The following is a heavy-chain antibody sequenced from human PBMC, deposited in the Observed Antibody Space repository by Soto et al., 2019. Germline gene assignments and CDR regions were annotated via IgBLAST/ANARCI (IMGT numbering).Heavy chain of an antibody. CDR1: GYTFTDYY. CDR3: AKTRITSRFSAFAI. CDR2: INPNGGVT. V-gene: IGHV1-2*02. J-gene: IGHJ3*02. D-gene: IGHD3-3*01. Sequence: GASVKVSCKASGYTFTDYYMQWVRQAPGQGLEWMGWINPNGGVTDYAQKFQGRVTMTRDTSISTAYMELSRLTSDDTAMYYCAKTRITSRFSAFAIWGQGTMVTVSS.